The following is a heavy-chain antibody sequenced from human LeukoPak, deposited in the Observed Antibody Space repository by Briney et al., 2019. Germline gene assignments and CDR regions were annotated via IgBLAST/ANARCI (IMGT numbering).Heavy chain of an antibody. V-gene: IGHV4-38-2*02. Sequence: IYHSGSTYYNPSLKSRVTISVDTSKNQFSLKLSSVTAADTAVYYCARDSSGTLSGGGWFDPWGQGTLVTVSS. CDR2: IYHSGST. D-gene: IGHD6-19*01. CDR3: ARDSSGTLSGGGWFDP. J-gene: IGHJ5*02.